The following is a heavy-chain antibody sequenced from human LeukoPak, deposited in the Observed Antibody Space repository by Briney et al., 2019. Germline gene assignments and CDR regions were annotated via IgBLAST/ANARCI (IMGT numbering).Heavy chain of an antibody. J-gene: IGHJ4*02. CDR2: IIPIFGTA. CDR1: GGTFSSYA. V-gene: IGHV1-69*13. CDR3: ARDRVPGIAVAGAFDY. D-gene: IGHD6-19*01. Sequence: SAKVSCKASGGTFSSYAISWVRQAPGQGLEWMGGIIPIFGTANYAQKFQGRVTITADESTGTAYMELSSLRSEDTAVYYCARDRVPGIAVAGAFDYWGQGTLVTVSS.